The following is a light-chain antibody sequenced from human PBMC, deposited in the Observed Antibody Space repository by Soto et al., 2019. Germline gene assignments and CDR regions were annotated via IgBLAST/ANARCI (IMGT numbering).Light chain of an antibody. Sequence: DIQMTQSPATLSLSLGDRVTITCRASQSISSWLAWYQQKPGQAPKLLIYGASTMESGVPARFSGSGSGTDFTLTISRLEPEDFAVYYCQQFNSYQLTFGGGTKLDIK. CDR3: QQFNSYQLT. CDR1: QSISSW. J-gene: IGKJ4*01. V-gene: IGKV1-5*01. CDR2: GAS.